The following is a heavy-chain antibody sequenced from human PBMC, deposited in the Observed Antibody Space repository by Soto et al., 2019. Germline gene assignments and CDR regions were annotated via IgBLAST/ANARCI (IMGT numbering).Heavy chain of an antibody. V-gene: IGHV3-30*03. CDR2: ISYDGSNK. CDR1: GFTFSSYG. D-gene: IGHD1-20*01. Sequence: GGSLRLSCAASGFTFSSYGMHWVRQAPGKGLEWVAVISYDGSNKYYADSVKGRFTISRDNSRNTLYLQMNSLRSEDTAVYYCARGITIWGQGTMVTVSS. CDR3: ARGITI. J-gene: IGHJ3*02.